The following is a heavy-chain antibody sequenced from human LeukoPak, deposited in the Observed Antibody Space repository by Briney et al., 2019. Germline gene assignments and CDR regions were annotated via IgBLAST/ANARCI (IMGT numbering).Heavy chain of an antibody. CDR2: IYSGGST. CDR1: GGSITGYY. CDR3: ATGRDADSARGYCDMDV. D-gene: IGHD5-24*01. Sequence: SETLSLTCTVSGGSITGYYWTWIRQPAGKGLEWIGRIYSGGSTNYNPPLKSRVTMSVDTSKNQFSLKLSSVTAADTAVYYCATGRDADSARGYCDMDVWGQGTTVTVSS. J-gene: IGHJ6*02. V-gene: IGHV4-4*07.